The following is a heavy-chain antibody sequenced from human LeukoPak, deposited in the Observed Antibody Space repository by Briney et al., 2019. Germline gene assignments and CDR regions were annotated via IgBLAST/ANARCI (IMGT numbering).Heavy chain of an antibody. Sequence: GGSLRLSCAASGFTFNNYAMTWVRQAPGKGLEWVSLINGGSGGSYYTDSVKGRFTVSRDNSKNTLYLQMNSLRDEDTAVYYCAKGQGYNYGDSIDYWGQGTLVTVSS. CDR2: INGGSGGS. CDR1: GFTFNNYA. J-gene: IGHJ4*02. CDR3: AKGQGYNYGDSIDY. D-gene: IGHD4-17*01. V-gene: IGHV3-23*01.